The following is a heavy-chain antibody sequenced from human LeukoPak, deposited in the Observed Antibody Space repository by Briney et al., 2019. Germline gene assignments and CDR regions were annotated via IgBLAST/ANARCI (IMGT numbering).Heavy chain of an antibody. CDR3: AKGHRYCTSGNCNSAVDY. D-gene: IGHD2-15*01. CDR1: AFTFRTYS. Sequence: PGGSLRLSCVASAFTFRTYSMHWVRQAPGKGLEWVSTIGGGGGSTDYTDSVKGRFTISRDNSKNTLYLQMNSLGAEDTAVYYCAKGHRYCTSGNCNSAVDYWGQGTLVTVSS. J-gene: IGHJ4*02. V-gene: IGHV3-23*01. CDR2: IGGGGGST.